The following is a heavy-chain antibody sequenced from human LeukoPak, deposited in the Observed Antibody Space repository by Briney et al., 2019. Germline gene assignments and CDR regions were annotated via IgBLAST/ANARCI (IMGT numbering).Heavy chain of an antibody. CDR1: GFTFSSYG. D-gene: IGHD3-10*01. Sequence: GGSLRLSCAASGFTFSSYGMHWVRQAPGKGLEWVAFIRHDGSNKYYADSVKGRFTISRDNSKNTLYLQMNSLRAEDTAVYYCARKNAYHYGSGSPDYWGQGTLVTVSS. J-gene: IGHJ4*02. CDR2: IRHDGSNK. CDR3: ARKNAYHYGSGSPDY. V-gene: IGHV3-30*02.